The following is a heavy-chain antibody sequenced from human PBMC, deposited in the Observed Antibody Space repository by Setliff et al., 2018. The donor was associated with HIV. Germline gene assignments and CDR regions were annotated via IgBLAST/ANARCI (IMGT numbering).Heavy chain of an antibody. CDR1: GYTFTSYG. J-gene: IGHJ4*02. D-gene: IGHD5-18*01. Sequence: ASVKVSCKASGYTFTSYGISWVRQAPGQGLEWMGWISAYNGNTNYAQKLQGRVTMATDTSTSTAYMELRSLGSEDTAVYYCAAGYIYGNYAADYWGQGSPVTVSS. CDR2: ISAYNGNT. V-gene: IGHV1-18*01. CDR3: AAGYIYGNYAADY.